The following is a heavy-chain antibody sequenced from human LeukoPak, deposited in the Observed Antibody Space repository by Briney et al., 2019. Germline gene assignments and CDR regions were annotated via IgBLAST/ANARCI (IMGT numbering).Heavy chain of an antibody. V-gene: IGHV3-30*18. CDR1: GFTFSSYG. Sequence: PGGSLRLSCAASGFTFSSYGMHWVRQAPGKGLEWVAVISYDGSNKYYADSVKGRFTISRDNSKNTLYLQMNSLRAEDTAVYYCAKEMGATGYYYYYGMDVWGQGTTVTVSS. D-gene: IGHD1-26*01. CDR2: ISYDGSNK. CDR3: AKEMGATGYYYYYGMDV. J-gene: IGHJ6*02.